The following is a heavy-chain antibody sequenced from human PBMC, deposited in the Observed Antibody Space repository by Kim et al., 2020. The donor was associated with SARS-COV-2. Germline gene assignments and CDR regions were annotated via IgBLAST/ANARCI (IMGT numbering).Heavy chain of an antibody. Sequence: NYNPSLKSRVTISVDTSKNQFSLKLSSVTAADTAVYYCARGRSSSNWFDPWGQGTLVTVSS. J-gene: IGHJ5*02. V-gene: IGHV4-59*09. CDR3: ARGRSSSNWFDP. D-gene: IGHD6-13*01.